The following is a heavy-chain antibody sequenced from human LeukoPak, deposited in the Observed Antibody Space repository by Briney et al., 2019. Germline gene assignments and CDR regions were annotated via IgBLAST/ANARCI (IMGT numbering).Heavy chain of an antibody. Sequence: GGSLRLSCAASGFAFSNYGMNWVRQAPGKGLEWVSYISSSSSTIYYADSVKGRFTISRDNAKNSLYLRMNSLRAEDTAVYYCAKATGYLLWGQGTLVIVSS. J-gene: IGHJ4*02. CDR2: ISSSSSTI. V-gene: IGHV3-48*01. CDR1: GFAFSNYG. D-gene: IGHD1-14*01. CDR3: AKATGYLL.